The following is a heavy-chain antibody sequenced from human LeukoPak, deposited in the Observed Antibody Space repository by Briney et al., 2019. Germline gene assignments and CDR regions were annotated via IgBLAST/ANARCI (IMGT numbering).Heavy chain of an antibody. CDR2: IIPIFGTA. CDR1: GGTFSSCA. CDR3: ARVSGVVVVTSDDAFDI. Sequence: SVKVSCKASGGTFSSCAISWVRQAPGQGLEWMGRIIPIFGTANYAQKFQGRVTITTDESTSTAYMELSSLRSEDTAVYYCARVSGVVVVTSDDAFDIWGQGTMVTVSS. V-gene: IGHV1-69*05. J-gene: IGHJ3*02. D-gene: IGHD2-21*02.